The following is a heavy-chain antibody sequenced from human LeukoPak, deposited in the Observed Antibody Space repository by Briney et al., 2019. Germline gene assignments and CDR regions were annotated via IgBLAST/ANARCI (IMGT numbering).Heavy chain of an antibody. CDR3: ARWRNNWNGYYYYGMDV. J-gene: IGHJ6*02. Sequence: GGSLRLSCAASGFTFSSYSMNWVRQAPGKGLEWVSSISSSSSYIYYADSVKGRFTISRDNAKNSLYLQMNSLRAEDTAVYYCARWRNNWNGYYYYGMDVWGQGTTVTVS. CDR1: GFTFSSYS. D-gene: IGHD1-1*01. V-gene: IGHV3-21*01. CDR2: ISSSSSYI.